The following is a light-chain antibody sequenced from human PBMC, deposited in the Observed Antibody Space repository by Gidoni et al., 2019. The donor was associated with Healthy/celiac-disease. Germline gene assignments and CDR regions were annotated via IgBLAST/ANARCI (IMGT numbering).Light chain of an antibody. CDR2: GSS. V-gene: IGKV3-15*01. CDR1: KSVSSN. Sequence: DIVMTQSPATLSVSPGERATLSCRASKSVSSNLAWYQPKPAQAPRLLIYGSSTRATGIPARFSGSGSGTECTLTISSLQSEDFAVYYCQQYKNWPYTFGQXTKLEIK. CDR3: QQYKNWPYT. J-gene: IGKJ2*01.